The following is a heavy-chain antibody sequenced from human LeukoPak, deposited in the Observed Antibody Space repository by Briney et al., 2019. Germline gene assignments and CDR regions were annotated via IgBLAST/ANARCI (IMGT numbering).Heavy chain of an antibody. J-gene: IGHJ6*03. CDR3: ARALDYYYYMDV. V-gene: IGHV3-11*04. Sequence: GSLRLSCAASGFTFSDYYMGWIRQAPGKGLEWVSYISSSGSTIYYADSVKGRFTISRDNAKNSLYLQMNSLRAEDTAVYYCARALDYYYYMDVWGKGTTVTVSS. CDR1: GFTFSDYY. CDR2: ISSSGSTI.